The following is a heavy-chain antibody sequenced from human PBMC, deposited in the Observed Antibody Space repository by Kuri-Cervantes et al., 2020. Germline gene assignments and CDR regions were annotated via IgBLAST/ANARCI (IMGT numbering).Heavy chain of an antibody. CDR2: IKSKTDGGTT. V-gene: IGHV3-15*01. CDR1: GFTFSNAW. CDR3: ARADSGSYFGY. D-gene: IGHD1-26*01. J-gene: IGHJ4*02. Sequence: GESLKISCAASGFTFSNAWMSWVRQAPGKGLEWVGRIKSKTDGGTTDYAAPVKGRFTISRDDSKNTLYLQMNSLRAEDTAVYYCARADSGSYFGYWGQGTLVTVSS.